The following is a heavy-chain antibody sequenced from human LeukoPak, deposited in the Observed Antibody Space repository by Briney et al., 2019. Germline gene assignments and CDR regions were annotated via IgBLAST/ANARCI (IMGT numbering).Heavy chain of an antibody. D-gene: IGHD1-26*01. CDR3: AKDSKIVGPTFRSYHYMDV. CDR2: IRYDGSNK. V-gene: IGHV3-30*02. Sequence: GGSLRLSCAASGFTFSSYGMHWVRQAPGKGLEWVAFIRYDGSNKYYADSVKGRFTISRDNSKNTLYLQMNSLRAEDTAVYYCAKDSKIVGPTFRSYHYMDVWGKGTTVTVSS. J-gene: IGHJ6*03. CDR1: GFTFSSYG.